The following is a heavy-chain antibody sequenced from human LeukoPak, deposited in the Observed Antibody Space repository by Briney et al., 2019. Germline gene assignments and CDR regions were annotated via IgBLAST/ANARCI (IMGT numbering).Heavy chain of an antibody. V-gene: IGHV3-33*01. CDR2: IWYDGSNK. D-gene: IGHD3-22*01. Sequence: GGSLRLSCAASGFTFSSYGMHWVSQAPGKGLEWVAVIWYDGSNKYYADSVKGRFTISRDNSKNTLYLQMNSLRAEDTAVYYCARDRALYDSRRGYYYTEDDYWGQGTLVTVSS. CDR3: ARDRALYDSRRGYYYTEDDY. J-gene: IGHJ4*02. CDR1: GFTFSSYG.